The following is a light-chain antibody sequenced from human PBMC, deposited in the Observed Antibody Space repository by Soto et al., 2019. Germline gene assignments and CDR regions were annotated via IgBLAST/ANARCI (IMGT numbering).Light chain of an antibody. V-gene: IGKV1-6*01. J-gene: IGKJ1*01. CDR1: QTVSRY. Sequence: IQLTQSTSSLSAYVGDTVTITLRASQTVSRYLGWYQQKPGKAPKLLIYAASSLQSGVPSRFSGSGSGTQFTLTISSLQPEDVATYYCLQNYNYPWTCGQGPTGDIK. CDR2: AAS. CDR3: LQNYNYPWT.